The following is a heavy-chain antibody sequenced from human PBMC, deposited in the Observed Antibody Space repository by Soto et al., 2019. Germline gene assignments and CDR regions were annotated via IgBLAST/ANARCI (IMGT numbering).Heavy chain of an antibody. V-gene: IGHV3-74*03. CDR1: GFTFRTSY. D-gene: IGHD5-18*01. CDR2: IHGDGRST. J-gene: IGHJ4*02. CDR3: VGGPQGYSYGRL. Sequence: GGSLRLSCAVSGFTFRTSYLHWVRQAPGKGLVWVSRIHGDGRSTEYADSVKGRFTISRDDAKSTLYLQMDSLKPEDTAVYYCVGGPQGYSYGRLWGQGTLVTVSS.